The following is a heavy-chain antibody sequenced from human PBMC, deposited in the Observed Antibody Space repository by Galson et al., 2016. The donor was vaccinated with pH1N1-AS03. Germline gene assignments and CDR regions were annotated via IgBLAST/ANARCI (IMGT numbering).Heavy chain of an antibody. D-gene: IGHD5-12*01. CDR3: AVWGYISRTHGLAV. CDR1: GFTVSRND. Sequence: SLRLSCAASGFTVSRNDMHWVRQATGKGLEWVSIIAATGPTHYADSVKGRFTISREIPQNSFYLQMDSLRADDTALDYSAVWGYISRTHGLAVWGKGTTVTVSS. V-gene: IGHV3-13*01. CDR2: IAATGPT. J-gene: IGHJ6*04.